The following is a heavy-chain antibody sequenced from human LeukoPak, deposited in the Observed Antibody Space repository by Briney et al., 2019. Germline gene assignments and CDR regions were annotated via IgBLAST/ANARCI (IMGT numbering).Heavy chain of an antibody. D-gene: IGHD3-22*01. CDR2: INWNGGST. V-gene: IGHV3-20*04. Sequence: GGSLRLSCAASGFTFDDYGMSWVRQAPGKGLEWVSGINWNGGSTGYADSVKGRFTISRDNAKNSLYLQMNSLRAEDTALYYCARVGLYYDSSGYATEGYYFDYWGQGTLVTDSS. CDR1: GFTFDDYG. J-gene: IGHJ4*02. CDR3: ARVGLYYDSSGYATEGYYFDY.